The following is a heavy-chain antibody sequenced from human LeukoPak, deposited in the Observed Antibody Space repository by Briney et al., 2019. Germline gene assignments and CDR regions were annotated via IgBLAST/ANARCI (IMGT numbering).Heavy chain of an antibody. CDR1: GYTFTDYY. Sequence: ASVKVSCXVSGYTFTDYYMHWVQQAPGKGLEWMGLVDPEDGETIYAEKFQGRVTITADTSTDTAYMELSGLRSEDTAVYYCATAPKSYFDYWGQGTLVTVSS. J-gene: IGHJ4*02. CDR3: ATAPKSYFDY. CDR2: VDPEDGET. V-gene: IGHV1-69-2*01.